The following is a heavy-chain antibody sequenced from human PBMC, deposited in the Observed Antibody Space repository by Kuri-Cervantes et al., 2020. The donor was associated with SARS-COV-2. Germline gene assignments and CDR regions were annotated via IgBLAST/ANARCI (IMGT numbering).Heavy chain of an antibody. J-gene: IGHJ4*02. Sequence: SETCPSPVLSLVSPSPLLDPTGPGSASPQGKGLEWIGSIYYSGSTYYNPSLKSRVTISVDTSKNQFSLKLSSVTAADTAVYYCARHSSLVGNLDYWDQGTLVTVSS. CDR2: IYYSGST. CDR1: VSPSPLLDPT. CDR3: ARHSSLVGNLDY. V-gene: IGHV4-39*01. D-gene: IGHD2-21*01.